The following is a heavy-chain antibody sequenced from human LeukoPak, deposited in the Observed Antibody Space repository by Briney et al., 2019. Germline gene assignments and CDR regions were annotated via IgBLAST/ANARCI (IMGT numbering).Heavy chain of an antibody. CDR1: GFNFSNYW. CDR3: ARGGAPDY. D-gene: IGHD1-26*01. Sequence: GGSLRLSCAACGFNFSNYWMTWVRQAPGKGLEWVANTNQDEIQKYYVDSVKGRFTISRDNAKNSLYLQMNNLRAEDTAVYYCARGGAPDYWGQGSLVTVSS. CDR2: TNQDEIQK. J-gene: IGHJ4*02. V-gene: IGHV3-7*01.